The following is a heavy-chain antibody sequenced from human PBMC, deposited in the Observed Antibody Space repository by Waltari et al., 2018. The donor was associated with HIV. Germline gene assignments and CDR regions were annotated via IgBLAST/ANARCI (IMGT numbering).Heavy chain of an antibody. D-gene: IGHD2-15*01. CDR1: ENAFSGSV. CDR2: IDTKTVSP. CDR3: AEGYGAFDFDY. J-gene: IGHJ4*02. Sequence: QVQLQHSPSQFKKPGPSVKISCKSSENAFSGSVINWVRQAPGQGLEWIGLIDTKTVSPTYAQVFSGLLILSLDTSVTTSYLQIRALKTNDTATYYCAEGYGAFDFDYWGQGTLITVSP. V-gene: IGHV7-4-1*01.